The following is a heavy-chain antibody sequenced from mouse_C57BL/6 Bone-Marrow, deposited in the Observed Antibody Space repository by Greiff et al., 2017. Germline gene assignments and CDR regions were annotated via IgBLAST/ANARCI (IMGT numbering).Heavy chain of an antibody. Sequence: QVQLKQSGAELVRPGTSVKVSCKASGYAFTNYLIEWVKQRPGQGLEWIGVINPGSGGTNYNEKFKGKATLTADKSSSTAYMQLSSLTSEDSAVYFCARGDYYGSRYYFDYWGQGTTLTVSS. CDR1: GYAFTNYL. D-gene: IGHD1-1*01. CDR2: INPGSGGT. J-gene: IGHJ2*01. V-gene: IGHV1-54*01. CDR3: ARGDYYGSRYYFDY.